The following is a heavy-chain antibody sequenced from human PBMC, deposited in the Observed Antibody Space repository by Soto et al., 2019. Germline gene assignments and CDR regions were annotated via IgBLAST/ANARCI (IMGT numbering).Heavy chain of an antibody. CDR2: ISYDGSNK. CDR1: GFTFSSYG. J-gene: IGHJ6*02. D-gene: IGHD5-12*01. CDR3: AKDPGRWLQFPSGMDV. Sequence: GGXLRLSCAASGFTFSSYGMHWVRQAPGKGLEWVAVISYDGSNKYYADSVKGRFTISRDNSKNTLYLQMNSLRAEDTAVYYCAKDPGRWLQFPSGMDVWGQGTAVTVSS. V-gene: IGHV3-30*18.